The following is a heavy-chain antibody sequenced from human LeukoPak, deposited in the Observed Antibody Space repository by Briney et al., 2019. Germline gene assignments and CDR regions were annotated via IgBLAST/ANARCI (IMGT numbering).Heavy chain of an antibody. CDR3: TREAVTANGYFDY. Sequence: GGSLRLSCTASGFTFGDYAMSWFRQAPGKGLEWVGRIKSKTDGGTTDYAAPVKGRFTISRDDSKNTLYLQMNSLKTEDTAVYYCTREAVTANGYFDYWGQGTLVTVSS. CDR1: GFTFGDYA. CDR2: IKSKTDGGTT. J-gene: IGHJ4*02. V-gene: IGHV3-15*01. D-gene: IGHD2-21*02.